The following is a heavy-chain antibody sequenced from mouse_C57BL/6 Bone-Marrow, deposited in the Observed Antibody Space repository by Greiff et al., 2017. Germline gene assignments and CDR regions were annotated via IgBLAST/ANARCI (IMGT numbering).Heavy chain of an antibody. J-gene: IGHJ2*01. CDR3: ERGEGVYGYYFDY. Sequence: VQLQQPGAELVKPGASVKMSCKASGYTFTSYWITWVKQRPGQGLEWIGDIYPGSGSTNYNEKFKSKATLTADTSSSTAYMQLSSLTSEDSAVYSCERGEGVYGYYFDYWGQGTTLTVSS. CDR1: GYTFTSYW. D-gene: IGHD2-2*01. V-gene: IGHV1-55*01. CDR2: IYPGSGST.